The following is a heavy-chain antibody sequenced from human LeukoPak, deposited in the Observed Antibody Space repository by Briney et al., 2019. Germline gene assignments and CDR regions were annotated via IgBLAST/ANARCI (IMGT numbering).Heavy chain of an antibody. V-gene: IGHV3-30*02. CDR3: ARDLGQYYDTSDNWFDP. CDR2: IRYDGINK. Sequence: GGSLRLSCAASGFTFSSYGMHWVRQAPGKGLEWVSYIRYDGINKYYADSVKGRFTISRDNAKNTLNLQMNSLRAEDTAVYYCARDLGQYYDTSDNWFDPWGQGTLVTVSS. CDR1: GFTFSSYG. D-gene: IGHD3-22*01. J-gene: IGHJ5*02.